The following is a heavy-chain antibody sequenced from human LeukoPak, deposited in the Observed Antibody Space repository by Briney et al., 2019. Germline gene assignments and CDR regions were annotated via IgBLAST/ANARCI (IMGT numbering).Heavy chain of an antibody. V-gene: IGHV4-59*01. CDR3: ARRATVTRSPFDY. CDR2: IYYSGST. CDR1: GGSFSGYY. Sequence: PSETLSLTCAVYGGSFSGYYWSWIRQPPGRGLEWIGYIYYSGSTNYNPSLKSRVTISVDTSKNQFSLKLSSVTAADTAVYYCARRATVTRSPFDYWGQGTLVTVSS. D-gene: IGHD4-17*01. J-gene: IGHJ4*02.